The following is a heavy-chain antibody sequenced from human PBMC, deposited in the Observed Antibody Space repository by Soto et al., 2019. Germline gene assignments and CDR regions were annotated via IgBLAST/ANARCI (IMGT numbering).Heavy chain of an antibody. J-gene: IGHJ4*02. D-gene: IGHD3-10*01. V-gene: IGHV4-59*01. CDR1: GGSISSYY. CDR2: IYYSGST. Sequence: SETLSLTCTVSGGSISSYYWSWIRQPPGKGLEWIGYIYYSGSTNYNPSLKSRVTISVDTSKNQFSLKLSSVTAADTAVYYCARAPRRALLAIDYWGQGTLVTVSS. CDR3: ARAPRRALLAIDY.